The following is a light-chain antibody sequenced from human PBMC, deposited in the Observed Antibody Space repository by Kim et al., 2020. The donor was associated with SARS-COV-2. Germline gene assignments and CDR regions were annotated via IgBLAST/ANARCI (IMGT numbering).Light chain of an antibody. J-gene: IGLJ3*02. CDR1: STSVGNNY. CDR2: DNN. Sequence: QNATVSCSGSSTSVGNNYVSWYQHLPGTAPKLLIYDNNRRPSGIPDRFSGSKSDATATLGITGLQSGDEADYYCGTWDSGLSVNWVFGGGTQLTVL. V-gene: IGLV1-51*01. CDR3: GTWDSGLSVNWV.